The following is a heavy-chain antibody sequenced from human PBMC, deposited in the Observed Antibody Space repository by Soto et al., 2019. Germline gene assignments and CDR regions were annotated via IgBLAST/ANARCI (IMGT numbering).Heavy chain of an antibody. Sequence: GESLKISCKASGYSFTNFWLGWVRQMPGKGLEWLGIIYPGDSETRYSPSFQGQVAISADRSISTAYLQWSSLKASDTAIYYCATQHPLDSSGWYNWGQGTLVTVSS. V-gene: IGHV5-51*01. CDR3: ATQHPLDSSGWYN. CDR1: GYSFTNFW. CDR2: IYPGDSET. J-gene: IGHJ4*02. D-gene: IGHD6-19*01.